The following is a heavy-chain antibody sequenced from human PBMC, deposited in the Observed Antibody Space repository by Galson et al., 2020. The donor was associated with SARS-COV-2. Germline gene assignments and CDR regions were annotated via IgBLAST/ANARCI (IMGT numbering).Heavy chain of an antibody. CDR2: INPNSGGT. CDR3: ATGQYYYDSSGYYVNDAFDI. V-gene: IGHV1-2*02. CDR1: GYTFTGYY. J-gene: IGHJ3*02. Sequence: ASVKVSCKASGYTFTGYYMHWVRQAPGQGLEWMGWINPNSGGTNYAQKFQGRVTMTRDTSISTAYMELSRLRSDDTAVYYCATGQYYYDSSGYYVNDAFDIWGQGTMVTVAS. D-gene: IGHD3-22*01.